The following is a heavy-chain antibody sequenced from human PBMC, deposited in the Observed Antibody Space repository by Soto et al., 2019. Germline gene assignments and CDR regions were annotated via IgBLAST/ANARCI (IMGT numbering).Heavy chain of an antibody. Sequence: QVQLQESGPGLVKPSETLSLHCSVSGGSISNSDSYWSWIRQHPGKGLEWLGYIYHSGSTYYNPSLKSRVTMSIDTSKNQFSLKLTSVTAADTAVYFCARGRHYDISTGLNCFDPWGQGTQVTLSS. CDR1: GGSISNSDSY. CDR3: ARGRHYDISTGLNCFDP. D-gene: IGHD3-9*01. V-gene: IGHV4-31*03. J-gene: IGHJ5*02. CDR2: IYHSGST.